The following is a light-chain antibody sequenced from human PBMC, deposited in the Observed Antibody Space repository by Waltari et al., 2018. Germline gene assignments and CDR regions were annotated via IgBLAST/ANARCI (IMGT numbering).Light chain of an antibody. V-gene: IGKV3-20*01. CDR3: QLIGISPLFT. Sequence: EIVLTQPPGTLSLSSGERATFSCRASQTVNSGYLAWYQQQPGQAPRLLIYGASRRSTGIAGWFSGGGAATDFTLTISRLEPEDFAEYCCQLIGISPLFTFGPGTKVDI. CDR1: QTVNSGY. CDR2: GAS. J-gene: IGKJ3*01.